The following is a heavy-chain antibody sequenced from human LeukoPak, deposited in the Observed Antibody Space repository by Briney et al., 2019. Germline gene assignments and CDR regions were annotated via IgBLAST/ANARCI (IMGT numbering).Heavy chain of an antibody. V-gene: IGHV3-30*04. CDR3: ARTKTGYSSGWSGDLDY. D-gene: IGHD6-19*01. CDR2: ISYDGSNK. J-gene: IGHJ4*02. Sequence: GRSLRLSCAASGFTFSSYAIHWVRQAPGKGLEWVAVISYDGSNKYYADSVKGRFTIPRDDSKNTLYLQMNSLRAEDTAVYYCARTKTGYSSGWSGDLDYWGQGTLVTVSS. CDR1: GFTFSSYA.